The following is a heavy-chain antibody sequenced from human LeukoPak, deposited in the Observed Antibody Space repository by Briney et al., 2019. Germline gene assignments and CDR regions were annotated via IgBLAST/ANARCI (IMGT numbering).Heavy chain of an antibody. CDR2: ISYDGSNK. V-gene: IGHV3-30-3*01. Sequence: GGSLRLSCVASGFTFGSYTMHWVRQAPGKGLEWVAVISYDGSNKYYADSVKGRFTISRDNSKNTLYLQMNSLRGEETAVYYCARDSFVGETTHYFQHWGQGTLVTVSS. CDR3: ARDSFVGETTHYFQH. D-gene: IGHD1-26*01. J-gene: IGHJ1*01. CDR1: GFTFGSYT.